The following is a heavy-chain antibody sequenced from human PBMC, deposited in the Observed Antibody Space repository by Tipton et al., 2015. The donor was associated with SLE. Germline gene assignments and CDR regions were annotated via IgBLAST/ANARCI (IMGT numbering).Heavy chain of an antibody. J-gene: IGHJ4*02. V-gene: IGHV5-51*03. CDR3: ARGILHLGELSDY. D-gene: IGHD3-16*02. CDR1: GYSFTSYW. CDR2: IYPGDSDS. Sequence: QLVQSGPEVKKPGESLKISCKGSGYSFTSYWIGWVRQMPGKGLEWMGIIYPGDSDSRYSPSFQGQVTISADNSTKTAYLQWSSLKASDTAMYYCARGILHLGELSDYCGQGTLVTVTS.